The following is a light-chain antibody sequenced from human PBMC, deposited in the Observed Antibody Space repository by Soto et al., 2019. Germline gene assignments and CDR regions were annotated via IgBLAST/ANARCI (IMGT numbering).Light chain of an antibody. V-gene: IGLV2-14*01. CDR3: SSYTSRSTY. CDR2: DVS. J-gene: IGLJ1*01. Sequence: QSALTQPASVSGSPGQSITISCTGTSSDVGGYNYVSWYQQHPGKAPKLMIYDVSNRPSGVSNRFSGSKSGNTASLTISGLQAEDEADYSCSSYTSRSTYFGTGTKLTVL. CDR1: SSDVGGYNY.